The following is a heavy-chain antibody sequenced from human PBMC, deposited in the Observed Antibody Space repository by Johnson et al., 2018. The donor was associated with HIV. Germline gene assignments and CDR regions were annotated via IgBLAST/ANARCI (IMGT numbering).Heavy chain of an antibody. J-gene: IGHJ3*02. V-gene: IGHV3-33*08. D-gene: IGHD1-26*01. CDR1: GFTFSDYY. CDR2: IWYDGSDK. CDR3: ASTHSGSYYSAFDI. Sequence: QVQLVESGGGVVQPGGSLRLSCAASGFTFSDYYMSWIRQAPGKGLEWVAVIWYDGSDKYSADSVEGRFTISRDNSKNTLYLQMNSLRPEDTAVYYCASTHSGSYYSAFDIWGQGAMVTVSS.